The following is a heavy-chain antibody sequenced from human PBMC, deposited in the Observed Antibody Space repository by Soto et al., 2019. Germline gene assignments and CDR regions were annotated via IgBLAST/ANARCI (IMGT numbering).Heavy chain of an antibody. D-gene: IGHD3-10*01. Sequence: QVQLQESGPGLVKPSQTLSLTCTVSGASINSDDYYWSWIRQPPGKGLEWIGYIYYSGSTSYNPSLKSRLIMSIDTSKNEFSLRLSSVTAADTAVYYCARDQTSGASGHHWFDRWGQGTLVAVSS. J-gene: IGHJ5*02. V-gene: IGHV4-30-4*01. CDR3: ARDQTSGASGHHWFDR. CDR1: GASINSDDYY. CDR2: IYYSGST.